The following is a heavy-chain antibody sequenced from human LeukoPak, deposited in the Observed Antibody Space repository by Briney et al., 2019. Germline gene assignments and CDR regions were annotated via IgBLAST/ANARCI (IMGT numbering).Heavy chain of an antibody. CDR3: ARSSIAARPVYYYYMDV. J-gene: IGHJ6*03. D-gene: IGHD6-6*01. CDR1: GGTFSSYA. Sequence: SVKVSCKASGGTFSSYAISWVRQAPGQGLEWMGGIIPIFGTANYAQKFQGRVTITADESTSTAYMELSSLRSEDTAVYYCARSSIAARPVYYYYMDVWGKGTTVTVSS. CDR2: IIPIFGTA. V-gene: IGHV1-69*13.